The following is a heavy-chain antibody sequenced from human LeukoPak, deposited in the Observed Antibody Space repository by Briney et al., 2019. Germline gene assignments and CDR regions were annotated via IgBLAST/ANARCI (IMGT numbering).Heavy chain of an antibody. CDR2: ISRNGVAT. Sequence: PGGSLRLSCEASGLSIGDYTMHWVRQVPGKGLEWVSLISRNGVATKYADSVRGRFIVSRDNSKNSLYLQMNSLRAEDTALYYCASGGIYYGAAFDFWGQGTLVTVSS. CDR1: GLSIGDYT. D-gene: IGHD1-26*01. V-gene: IGHV3-43*01. CDR3: ASGGIYYGAAFDF. J-gene: IGHJ4*02.